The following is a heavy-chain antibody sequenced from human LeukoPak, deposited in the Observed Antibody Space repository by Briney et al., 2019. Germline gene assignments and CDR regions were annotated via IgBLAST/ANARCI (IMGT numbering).Heavy chain of an antibody. V-gene: IGHV3-74*01. CDR3: ATFVGIAAG. CDR1: GFPFNSNW. Sequence: GGSLSLSCAVSGFPFNSNWMYWVRQAPGKGLVWVSRISSDGSSATYADSAKGRFTISRDNAKNTLYLQMNSLRAEDTAVYYCATFVGIAAGWGQGTLVTVSS. J-gene: IGHJ4*02. D-gene: IGHD6-13*01. CDR2: ISSDGSSA.